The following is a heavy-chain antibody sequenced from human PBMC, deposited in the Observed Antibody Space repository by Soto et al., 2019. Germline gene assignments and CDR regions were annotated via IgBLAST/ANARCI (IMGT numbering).Heavy chain of an antibody. CDR3: ARDNYGALDY. Sequence: ASVKVSCKPSGYPFTDLYIHWVRQAPGLGLEWMGWIDPRSGASRKTQRFQGRFTMTRDTSTNTVYMELSSLRSDDTAVYFCARDNYGALDYWGQGTLVTVSS. D-gene: IGHD2-21*01. CDR2: IDPRSGAS. V-gene: IGHV1-2*02. J-gene: IGHJ4*02. CDR1: GYPFTDLY.